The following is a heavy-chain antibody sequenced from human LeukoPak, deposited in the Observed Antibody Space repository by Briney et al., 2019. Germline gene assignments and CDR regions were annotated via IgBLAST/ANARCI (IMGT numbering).Heavy chain of an antibody. V-gene: IGHV3-7*01. D-gene: IGHD1-26*01. CDR1: GFTFSSYW. Sequence: PGGSLRLSCAASGFTFSSYWMSWVRQAPGKGLEWVANIKQDGSEKYYVDSVKGRFTISRDNAKNSLYLQMNSLRAEDTAVYYCARERGGSYYWFDPWGQGTLVTVSS. CDR2: IKQDGSEK. CDR3: ARERGGSYYWFDP. J-gene: IGHJ5*02.